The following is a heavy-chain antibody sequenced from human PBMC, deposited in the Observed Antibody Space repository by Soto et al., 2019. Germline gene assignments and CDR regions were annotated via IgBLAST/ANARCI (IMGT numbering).Heavy chain of an antibody. D-gene: IGHD6-13*01. J-gene: IGHJ6*02. Sequence: SETLSLTCAVWGESISSGGYSWSWIRQPPGKGLEWIGYIYHSGSTYYNPSLKSRVTISVDRSKNQFSLKLSSVTAADTAVYYCARDFGWGLIAAEAGPGTDVWCQGTTVTVSS. CDR3: ARDFGWGLIAAEAGPGTDV. CDR1: GESISSGGYS. CDR2: IYHSGST. V-gene: IGHV4-30-2*01.